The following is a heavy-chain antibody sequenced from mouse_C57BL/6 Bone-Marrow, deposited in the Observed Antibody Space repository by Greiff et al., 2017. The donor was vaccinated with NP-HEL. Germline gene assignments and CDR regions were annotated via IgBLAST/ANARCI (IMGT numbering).Heavy chain of an antibody. CDR1: GYTFTDYN. CDR2: INPNNGGT. V-gene: IGHV1-18*01. D-gene: IGHD2-5*01. J-gene: IGHJ1*03. Sequence: VQLQQSGPELVKPGASVKIPCKASGYTFTDYNMDWVKQSHGKSLEWIGDINPNNGGTIYNQKFKGKATLTVDKSSSTAYMELRSLTSEDTAVYYCARGYDSNIDWYFDVWGTGTTVTVSS. CDR3: ARGYDSNIDWYFDV.